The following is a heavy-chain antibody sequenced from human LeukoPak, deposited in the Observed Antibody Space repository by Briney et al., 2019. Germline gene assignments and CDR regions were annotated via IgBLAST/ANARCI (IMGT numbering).Heavy chain of an antibody. J-gene: IGHJ3*02. CDR1: GFTFSSYA. CDR3: AKVGEYQLLLYAFDM. D-gene: IGHD2-2*01. CDR2: ISGSGGST. Sequence: PGGSLRLSCAASGFTFSSYAMSWVRQAPGKGLEWVSAISGSGGSTYYADSVKGRFTISRDNSKNTLYLQMYSLRAEDTAVYYCAKVGEYQLLLYAFDMWGQGTMVTVSS. V-gene: IGHV3-23*01.